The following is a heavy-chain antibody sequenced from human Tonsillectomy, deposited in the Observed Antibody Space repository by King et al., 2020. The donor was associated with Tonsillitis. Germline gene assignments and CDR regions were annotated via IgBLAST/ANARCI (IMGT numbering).Heavy chain of an antibody. J-gene: IGHJ3*02. V-gene: IGHV4-34*01. CDR3: ASGRGVVVVVPAIYTFDM. CDR1: GGSFSSYY. CDR2: INHSGGT. D-gene: IGHD2-15*01. Sequence: VQLQQWGAGLLKPSETLSLTCAVYGGSFSSYYWSWIRQPPGKGLEWIGEINHSGGTNYNPSLKSRVTISVDTSKNQFSLNVTSVTAADTAVYYCASGRGVVVVVPAIYTFDMWGQGTMVTVSS.